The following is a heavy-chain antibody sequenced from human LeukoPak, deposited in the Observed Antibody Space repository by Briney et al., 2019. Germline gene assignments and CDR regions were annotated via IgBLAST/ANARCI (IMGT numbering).Heavy chain of an antibody. CDR1: GFTVSSNS. D-gene: IGHD2-15*01. J-gene: IGHJ4*02. Sequence: GGSLRLSCAVSGFTVSSNSMSWVPQAPGKGLEWVSSISSSSSYIYCADSVKGRFTISRDNAKNSLYLQMNSLRAEDTAVYYCARVAYGYCSGGSCYSEWWTDTYYFDYWGQGTLVTVSS. V-gene: IGHV3-21*01. CDR2: ISSSSSYI. CDR3: ARVAYGYCSGGSCYSEWWTDTYYFDY.